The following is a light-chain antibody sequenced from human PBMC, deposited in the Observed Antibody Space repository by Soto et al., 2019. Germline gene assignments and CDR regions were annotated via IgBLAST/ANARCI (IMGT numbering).Light chain of an antibody. CDR1: QGVNDY. Sequence: EIVLTQSPATLSLSPGERATLSCRASQGVNDYLAWYQQKPGQAPRLLIYDASTRATGVPARFSGSGSGTDFTLTISSLEPEDFAVYYCQQRINWPLTFGGGTKVDIK. CDR3: QQRINWPLT. V-gene: IGKV3-11*01. CDR2: DAS. J-gene: IGKJ4*01.